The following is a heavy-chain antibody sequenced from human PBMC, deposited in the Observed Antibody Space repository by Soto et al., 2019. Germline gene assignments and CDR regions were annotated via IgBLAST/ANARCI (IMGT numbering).Heavy chain of an antibody. CDR1: GFTFSSYS. Sequence: GGSLRLSCAASGFTFSSYSMNWVRQAPGKGLEWVSYISSSSSTIYYADSVKGRFTISRDNAKNSLYLQMNSLRAEDTAVYYCAREAGYCSSTSCQPLPYYMDVWGKGTTVTVSS. CDR3: AREAGYCSSTSCQPLPYYMDV. J-gene: IGHJ6*03. CDR2: ISSSSSTI. D-gene: IGHD2-2*01. V-gene: IGHV3-48*01.